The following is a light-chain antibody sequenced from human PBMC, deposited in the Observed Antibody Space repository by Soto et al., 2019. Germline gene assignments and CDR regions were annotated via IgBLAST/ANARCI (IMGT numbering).Light chain of an antibody. CDR1: QNVNSD. Sequence: DIVMTQSPATLPVSPGERATLPCRASQNVNSDLAWYQQNPGQAPRLLIYGASTRASGIPARFSGSGSGTEFTLTISSLQSEDSAVYFCQQYNNWPLTFGQGTKVEIK. CDR3: QQYNNWPLT. J-gene: IGKJ1*01. CDR2: GAS. V-gene: IGKV3-15*01.